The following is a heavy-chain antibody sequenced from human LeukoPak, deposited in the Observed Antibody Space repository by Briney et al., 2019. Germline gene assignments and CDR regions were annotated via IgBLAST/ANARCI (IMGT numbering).Heavy chain of an antibody. CDR1: GYTFTNYY. V-gene: IGHV1-46*01. Sequence: ASVKVSCKTSGYTFTNYYMHWVRQAPGQGLEWMGIINPSGGSTSYAQKFQGRVTMTRDMSTSTVYMELSSLRSEDTAVYYCARGVLRFLEWLSKSANWFDPWGQGTLVTVSS. CDR3: ARGVLRFLEWLSKSANWFDP. J-gene: IGHJ5*02. D-gene: IGHD3-3*01. CDR2: INPSGGST.